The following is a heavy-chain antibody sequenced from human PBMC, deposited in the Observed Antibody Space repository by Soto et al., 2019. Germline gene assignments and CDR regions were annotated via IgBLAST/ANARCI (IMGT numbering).Heavy chain of an antibody. V-gene: IGHV4-39*01. Sequence: QLLLQESGPGLVKPSETLSLTCTVSGGSILDSTYYWAWIRQSPGKGLEWIGTIFYSGGTFYTPSLKRRVTMSVDTSNYQSSVKLGFVTGADTAVYYCARQASGYYYGWFDPWGQGTLVTVSS. CDR1: GGSILDSTYY. CDR2: IFYSGGT. D-gene: IGHD3-22*01. J-gene: IGHJ5*02. CDR3: ARQASGYYYGWFDP.